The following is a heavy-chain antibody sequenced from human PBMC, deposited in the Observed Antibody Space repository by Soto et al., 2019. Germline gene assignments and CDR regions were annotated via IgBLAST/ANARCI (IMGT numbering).Heavy chain of an antibody. CDR1: GYGFTTYG. D-gene: IGHD1-1*01. Sequence: QVHLVQSGAEVKKPGASVKVSCKGSGYGFTTYGITWVRQVPGQGLEWMAWISAHNGNTNYAQKLQGRVTVTRDTYTSTAYMELRSLRSDATAVYYCARGRYGDYWGQGALVTVSS. J-gene: IGHJ4*02. CDR2: ISAHNGNT. V-gene: IGHV1-18*01. CDR3: ARGRYGDY.